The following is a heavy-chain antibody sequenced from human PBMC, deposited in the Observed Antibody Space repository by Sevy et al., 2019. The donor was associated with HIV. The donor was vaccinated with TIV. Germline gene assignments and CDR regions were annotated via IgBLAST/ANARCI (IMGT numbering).Heavy chain of an antibody. J-gene: IGHJ4*02. V-gene: IGHV1-18*04. CDR3: ARGGGIALAGGGYYSYY. Sequence: ASVKVSCMASGYTFSRSVITWVRQAPGQGLEWMGWISTYNGKTNYAQKFQDRVTMTTDTSTNTPYMERRSLRSDDTAIYFCARGGGIALAGGGYYSYYWRQGSLVTVST. CDR1: GYTFSRSV. D-gene: IGHD6-19*01. CDR2: ISTYNGKT.